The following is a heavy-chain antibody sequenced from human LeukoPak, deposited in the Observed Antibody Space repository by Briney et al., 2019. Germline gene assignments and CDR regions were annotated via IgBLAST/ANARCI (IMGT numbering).Heavy chain of an antibody. CDR1: GYTFTSYY. V-gene: IGHV1-46*01. J-gene: IGHJ4*02. CDR3: ASDSGDGYRPDRFDV. D-gene: IGHD5-18*01. Sequence: ASVKVSCKASGYTFTSYYFHWVRQAPGQGLEWMGIINPSGDGTSYAQKFKGRVTMTKDTSTSTVYMELSSLRTDDTAVYYCASDSGDGYRPDRFDVWGQGTLVTVSS. CDR2: INPSGDGT.